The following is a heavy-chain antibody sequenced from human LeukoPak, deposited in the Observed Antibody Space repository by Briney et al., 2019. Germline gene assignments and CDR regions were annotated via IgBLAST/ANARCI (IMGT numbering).Heavy chain of an antibody. Sequence: SETLSLACTVSGASISSSSYYWGWIRQPPRKGLEWIGSIYYTGSTYYNPSLKSRVTISVDTSKNQFSLKLSSVTAADTAVYYCARARFLDAFDIWGQGTMVTVSS. CDR1: GASISSSSYY. D-gene: IGHD3-3*01. J-gene: IGHJ3*02. CDR2: IYYTGST. V-gene: IGHV4-39*07. CDR3: ARARFLDAFDI.